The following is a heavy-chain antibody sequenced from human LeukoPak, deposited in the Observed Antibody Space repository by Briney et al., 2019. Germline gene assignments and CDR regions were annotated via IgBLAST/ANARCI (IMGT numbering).Heavy chain of an antibody. J-gene: IGHJ1*01. V-gene: IGHV4-59*02. CDR2: ISYSGDT. CDR1: GGSVASNY. D-gene: IGHD6-19*01. CDR3: ARGSGWFPH. Sequence: SETLSLTSSVSGGSVASNYWSWVRQPPGKGLEWIGYISYSGDTKYDPSLKSRLSMSVDTSKNQCSLMLTSVTAADTAVYYCARGSGWFPHWGQGTLVTVSS.